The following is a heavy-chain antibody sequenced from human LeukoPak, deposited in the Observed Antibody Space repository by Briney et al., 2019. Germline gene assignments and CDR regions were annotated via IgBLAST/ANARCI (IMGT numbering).Heavy chain of an antibody. CDR2: ISWNSGSV. J-gene: IGHJ4*02. CDR1: RFTFDDYV. D-gene: IGHD3/OR15-3a*01. Sequence: GGSLRLSCAASRFTFDDYVMHWVRQAPGKGLEWVSGISWNSGSVGYADSVKGRFTISRDNTKNSLYLQMNSLRAEDTALYYCARVDELDYWGQGTLVTVSS. V-gene: IGHV3-9*01. CDR3: ARVDELDY.